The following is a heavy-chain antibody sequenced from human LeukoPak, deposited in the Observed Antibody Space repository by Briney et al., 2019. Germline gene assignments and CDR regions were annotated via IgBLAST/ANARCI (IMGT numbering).Heavy chain of an antibody. Sequence: SVKVSCKASGGTFSSYAISWVRQAPGQGLEWMGRIIPILGIANYAQKFQGRVTITADKSTSTAYMELSSLRSEDTAVYYCARGYYGSGSYSFDYYYGMDVWDQGTTVTVSS. V-gene: IGHV1-69*04. CDR1: GGTFSSYA. CDR3: ARGYYGSGSYSFDYYYGMDV. D-gene: IGHD3-10*01. J-gene: IGHJ6*02. CDR2: IIPILGIA.